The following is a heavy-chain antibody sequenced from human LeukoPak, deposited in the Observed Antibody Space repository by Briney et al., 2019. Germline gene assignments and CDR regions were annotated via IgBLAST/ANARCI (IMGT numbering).Heavy chain of an antibody. Sequence: PSETLSLTCDVSGYSISSGYFWGWIRQPPGKGLEWMGSISHIGGAYYNPSLKSRVTISVDTSSNQFSLKLSSVTAADTAVYYCVREGSGSYFSWFDPWGQGTLVIVSS. CDR1: GYSISSGYF. CDR2: ISHIGGA. D-gene: IGHD3-10*01. CDR3: VREGSGSYFSWFDP. J-gene: IGHJ5*02. V-gene: IGHV4-38-2*02.